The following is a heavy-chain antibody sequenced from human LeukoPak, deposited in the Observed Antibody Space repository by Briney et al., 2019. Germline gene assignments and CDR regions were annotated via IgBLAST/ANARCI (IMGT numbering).Heavy chain of an antibody. V-gene: IGHV3-33*01. CDR2: IWYDGSNK. D-gene: IGHD3-10*01. CDR3: AREYGSGNENWFDP. CDR1: GFTFSSYG. Sequence: GGSLRLSCAASGFTFSSYGMHWVRQAPGKGLEWVAVIWYDGSNKYYADSVEGRFTISRDNSKNTLYLQMNSLRAEDTAVYYCAREYGSGNENWFDPWGQGTLVTVSS. J-gene: IGHJ5*02.